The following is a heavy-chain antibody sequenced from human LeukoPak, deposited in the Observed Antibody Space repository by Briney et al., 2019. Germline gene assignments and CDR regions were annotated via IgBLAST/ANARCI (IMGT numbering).Heavy chain of an antibody. J-gene: IGHJ6*03. CDR3: AVQVDTSYYYYMDV. Sequence: ASVKVSCKASGYTFTSYDINWVRQATRQGLEWMGWMNPNSGNTGYAQKFQGRVTMTRNTSISTAYMELSSLRSEDTAVYYCAVQVDTSYYYYMDVWGKGTTVTVSS. CDR2: MNPNSGNT. CDR1: GYTFTSYD. D-gene: IGHD2-2*01. V-gene: IGHV1-8*01.